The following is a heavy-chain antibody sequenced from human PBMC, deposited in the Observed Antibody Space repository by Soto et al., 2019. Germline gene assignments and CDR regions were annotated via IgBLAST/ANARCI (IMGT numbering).Heavy chain of an antibody. Sequence: GGSLRLSCAASGFMFGTYWMGWVRQDPGKGLEWVANIKHDGNEKYYADSVKGRFTVSRDNVKNFLHLQMSSLRGDDTGVYFCVRATLSWGHYYFRGLDVWGQGTTVTVSS. CDR3: VRATLSWGHYYFRGLDV. CDR1: GFMFGTYW. J-gene: IGHJ6*02. CDR2: IKHDGNEK. D-gene: IGHD3-22*01. V-gene: IGHV3-7*04.